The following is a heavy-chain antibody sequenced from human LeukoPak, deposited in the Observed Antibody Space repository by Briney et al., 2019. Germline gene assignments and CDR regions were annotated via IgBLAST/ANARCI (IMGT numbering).Heavy chain of an antibody. CDR2: INTDGSST. J-gene: IGHJ1*01. CDR3: ARAPYVVVPAAIVEYFQH. V-gene: IGHV3-74*01. D-gene: IGHD2-2*01. CDR1: GFTFSSYW. Sequence: QPGGSLRLSCAASGFTFSSYWMHWVRQAPGKGLVWVSRINTDGSSTSYADSVKGRFTISRDNAKNTLYLQMNSLRAEDTAVYYCARAPYVVVPAAIVEYFQHWGQGTLVTVSS.